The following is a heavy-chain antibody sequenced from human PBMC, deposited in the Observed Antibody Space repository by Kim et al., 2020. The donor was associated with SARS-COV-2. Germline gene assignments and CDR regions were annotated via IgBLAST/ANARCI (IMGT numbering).Heavy chain of an antibody. CDR1: GGSISSYY. D-gene: IGHD3-3*01. V-gene: IGHV4-59*01. CDR3: SRGYDYWSGSWFDP. CDR2: ICYSGST. Sequence: SETLSLTCTVSGGSISSYYWSWVRQPPGQGLGWVWFICYSGSTNYNPSLKIRVPISVATATNQNSLTLSSMTAAAADASYYSRGYDYWSGSWFDPWGQGT. J-gene: IGHJ5*02.